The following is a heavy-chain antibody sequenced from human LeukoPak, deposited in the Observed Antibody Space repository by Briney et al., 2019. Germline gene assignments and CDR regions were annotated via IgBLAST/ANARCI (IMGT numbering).Heavy chain of an antibody. D-gene: IGHD2-15*01. J-gene: IGHJ4*02. CDR3: ARARRDCTGGNCYSYYFDY. CDR2: MNSKGDA. CDR1: GFTFSNYA. V-gene: IGHV3-64*02. Sequence: PGGSLRLSCAASGFTFSNYAIHWVRQAPGEGLEYVSAMNSKGDAYYADSVKGRFTISRDNSKNTLYLQMGNLRAEDMAVYYCARARRDCTGGNCYSYYFDYWGQGTLVTVSS.